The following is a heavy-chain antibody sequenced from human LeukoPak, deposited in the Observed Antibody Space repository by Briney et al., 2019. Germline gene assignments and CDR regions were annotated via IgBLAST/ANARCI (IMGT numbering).Heavy chain of an antibody. V-gene: IGHV1-18*04. J-gene: IGHJ5*02. D-gene: IGHD2-2*01. CDR1: GYTFTKYG. CDR3: ARDGLVVPATFDP. CDR2: INANNGNI. Sequence: GASVKVSCKASGYTFTKYGVSWVRQAPGQGLEWIGWINANNGNINYAQNLQGRVTVTTDTSTSTAYMELRSLRSDDTAVYYCARDGLVVPATFDPWGQGTLVTVSS.